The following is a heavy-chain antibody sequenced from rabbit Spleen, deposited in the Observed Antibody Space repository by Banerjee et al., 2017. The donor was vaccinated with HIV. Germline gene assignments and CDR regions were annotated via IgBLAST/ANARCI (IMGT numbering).Heavy chain of an antibody. V-gene: IGHV1S40*01. D-gene: IGHD4-2*01. J-gene: IGHJ4*01. CDR2: IYTGSSGST. CDR3: ARDVGIDVYRFRL. Sequence: QSLEESGGDLVKPGASLTLTCTASGFDFSIDFYMCWVRQAPGKGLEWIGCIYTGSSGSTYYASWAKGRFTISKTSSTTVTLQMTSLTAADTATYFCARDVGIDVYRFRLWGPGTLVTVS. CDR1: GFDFSIDFY.